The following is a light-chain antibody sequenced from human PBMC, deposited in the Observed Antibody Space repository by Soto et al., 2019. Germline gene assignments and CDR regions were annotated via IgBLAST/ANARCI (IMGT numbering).Light chain of an antibody. Sequence: EVVMTQSPATLSVSPRERATLSCRASQSVSSYLAWYQQKPGQAPRLLIYDASNRATGIPARFSGSGSGTDFTLTISSLEPEDFAVYYCQQRSNWRRTFGQGTKVDI. J-gene: IGKJ1*01. CDR3: QQRSNWRRT. CDR2: DAS. V-gene: IGKV3-11*01. CDR1: QSVSSY.